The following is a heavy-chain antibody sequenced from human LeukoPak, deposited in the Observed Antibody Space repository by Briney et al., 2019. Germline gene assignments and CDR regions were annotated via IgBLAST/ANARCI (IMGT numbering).Heavy chain of an antibody. CDR2: IDSDGYRR. CDR3: ARDLNQWSIQFDS. Sequence: GGSLRLSCAASGFTFSSYATSWVRQAPGQGLEWVAAIDSDGYRRYYADRVKGRFTVTRDISKNTVDLQMDSLRAEDTAAYFCARDLNQWSIQFDSWGQGTLVTVAS. J-gene: IGHJ5*01. V-gene: IGHV3-33*08. D-gene: IGHD2-15*01. CDR1: GFTFSSYA.